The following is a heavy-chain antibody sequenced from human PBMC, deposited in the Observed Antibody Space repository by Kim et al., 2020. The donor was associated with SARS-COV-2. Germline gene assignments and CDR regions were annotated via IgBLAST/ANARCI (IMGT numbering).Heavy chain of an antibody. J-gene: IGHJ4*02. CDR1: GYIFTSCG. CDR2: ISTSTGYR. V-gene: IGHV1-18*01. Sequence: ASVKVSCKVSGYIFTSCGISWVRQAPGQGLEWMGWISTSTGYRKYEQNFQGRVTLTTDTSTTPAYLELRCLRSDDTAVNYCVRDWSPLGHCGLGTQFTV. D-gene: IGHD3-3*01. CDR3: VRDWSPLGH.